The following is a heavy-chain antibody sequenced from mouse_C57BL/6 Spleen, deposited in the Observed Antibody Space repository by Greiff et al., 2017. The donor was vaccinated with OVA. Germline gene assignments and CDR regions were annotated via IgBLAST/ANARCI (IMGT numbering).Heavy chain of an antibody. J-gene: IGHJ2*01. CDR3: ATLGYSNYDYCDY. Sequence: VQLQQSGAELVRPGASVKLSCTASGFNIKDYYMHWVKQRPEQGLEWIGRIDPEDGDTEYAPKFQGKATMTADTSSNTAYLQLSSLTSEDTAVYYCATLGYSNYDYCDYWGQGTTLTVSS. V-gene: IGHV14-1*01. D-gene: IGHD2-5*01. CDR1: GFNIKDYY. CDR2: IDPEDGDT.